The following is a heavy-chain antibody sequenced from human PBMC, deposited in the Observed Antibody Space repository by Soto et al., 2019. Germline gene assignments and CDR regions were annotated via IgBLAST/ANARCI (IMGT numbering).Heavy chain of an antibody. D-gene: IGHD2-21*01. CDR3: APSYSAWTFDY. CDR2: IDWDDDK. Sequence: SCPTLVNPTQALTLTCTFSGFSLSTRGMRXSWIRQPPGKALEWLARIDWDDDKFYSTSLKTRLTISKDTSKNQVVLTMTNMDSVDTATYYCAPSYSAWTFDYWGQGTLVTVSS. J-gene: IGHJ4*02. V-gene: IGHV2-70*04. CDR1: GFSLSTRGMR.